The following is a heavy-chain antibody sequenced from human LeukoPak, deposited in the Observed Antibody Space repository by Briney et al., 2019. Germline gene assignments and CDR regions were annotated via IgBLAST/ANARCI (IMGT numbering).Heavy chain of an antibody. J-gene: IGHJ4*02. D-gene: IGHD3-10*01. CDR2: IYYSGST. Sequence: SETLSLTCTVSGGSISSYYWSWIRQPPGKGLEWIGYIYYSGSTNYNPSFKSRVTISVDTSKNQFSLKLSSVTAADTAVYYCARASTYYYGSGSYKYFDYWGQGTLVTVSS. CDR3: ARASTYYYGSGSYKYFDY. V-gene: IGHV4-59*01. CDR1: GGSISSYY.